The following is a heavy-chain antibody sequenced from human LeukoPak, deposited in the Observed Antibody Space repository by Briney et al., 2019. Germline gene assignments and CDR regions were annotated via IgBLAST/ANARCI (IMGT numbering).Heavy chain of an antibody. Sequence: SETLSLTCAVYGGSFSGYYWSWIRQPPGKGLEWIGEINHSGSTNYNPSLKSRVTISVDTSKNQFSLKLSSVTAADTAVYYCARGGKSRWLQLYYHDAFDIWGQGTMVTVSS. CDR2: INHSGST. V-gene: IGHV4-34*01. CDR3: ARGGKSRWLQLYYHDAFDI. D-gene: IGHD5-24*01. J-gene: IGHJ3*02. CDR1: GGSFSGYY.